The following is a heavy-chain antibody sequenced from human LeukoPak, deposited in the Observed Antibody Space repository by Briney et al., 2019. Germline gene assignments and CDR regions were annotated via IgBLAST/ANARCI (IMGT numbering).Heavy chain of an antibody. CDR1: GFTFNNYF. CDR2: ISSSGGTV. J-gene: IGHJ4*02. D-gene: IGHD6-19*01. Sequence: GGSLRLSCAASGFTFNNYFMSWIRQAPGEGLEWVSYISSSGGTVYYAGSVKGRFTVSRDNAKNSLYLQMNSLRAEDTAVYYCARGLAVAANCFDYWGQGTLVTVSS. V-gene: IGHV3-11*04. CDR3: ARGLAVAANCFDY.